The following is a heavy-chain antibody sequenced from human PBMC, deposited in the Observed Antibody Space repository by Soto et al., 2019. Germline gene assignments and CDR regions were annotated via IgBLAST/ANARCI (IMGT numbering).Heavy chain of an antibody. D-gene: IGHD2-15*01. Sequence: PSETLSLTCTVSGGSISSYYWSWIRQPPGKGLEWIGYIYYSGRTNYNPSLKSRVTISVDTSKNQFSLKLSSVTAADTAVYYCARGSGYCSGGSCYSDYYYYMDVWGKGTTVTVAS. CDR2: IYYSGRT. J-gene: IGHJ6*03. V-gene: IGHV4-59*01. CDR3: ARGSGYCSGGSCYSDYYYYMDV. CDR1: GGSISSYY.